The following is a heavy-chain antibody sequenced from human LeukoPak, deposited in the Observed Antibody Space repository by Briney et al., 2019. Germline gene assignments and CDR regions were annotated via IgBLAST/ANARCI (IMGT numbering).Heavy chain of an antibody. V-gene: IGHV4-59*01. D-gene: IGHD3-22*01. CDR2: IYYSGST. CDR1: GGSISSYY. J-gene: IGHJ4*02. Sequence: SSETLSLTYTVSGGSISSYYWSWIRQPPGKGPEWIGYIYYSGSTNYNPSLKSRVTISVDTSKNQFSLKLSSVTAADTAVYYCARVVTYYDSSGYNYYFDYWGQGTLVTVSS. CDR3: ARVVTYYDSSGYNYYFDY.